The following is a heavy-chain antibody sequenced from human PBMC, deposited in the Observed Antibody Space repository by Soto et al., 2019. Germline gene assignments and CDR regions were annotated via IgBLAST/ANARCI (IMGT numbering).Heavy chain of an antibody. CDR1: GGSISSGGYS. CDR3: ARAHGSWWGAFDS. CDR2: IGRSGST. D-gene: IGHD2-15*01. V-gene: IGHV4-30-2*01. Sequence: QLQLQESGSGLVKPSQTLSLTCAVSGGSISSGGYSWIWIRQPPGKGLEWIGYIGRSGSTYYNPSLKTRVNISVDRSKNQFSLKLSSGTAADTAVYYCARAHGSWWGAFDSWGQGTMVTVS. J-gene: IGHJ3*02.